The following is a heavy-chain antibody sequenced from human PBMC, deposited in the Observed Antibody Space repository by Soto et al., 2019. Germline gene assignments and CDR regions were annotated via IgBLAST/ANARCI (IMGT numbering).Heavy chain of an antibody. V-gene: IGHV1-18*01. CDR1: GYTFTIYG. D-gene: IGHD5-12*01. Sequence: QVQLVQSGGEVKKPGASVKVSCKASGYTFTIYGINWVRQAPGQGLEWMGWISPDNGNTNYAQKLHGRVTMTTDTSTNTAYMELRSLRSDDTAVYYCARALGYSGYAGMDVWGQGTTVTVSS. CDR3: ARALGYSGYAGMDV. J-gene: IGHJ6*02. CDR2: ISPDNGNT.